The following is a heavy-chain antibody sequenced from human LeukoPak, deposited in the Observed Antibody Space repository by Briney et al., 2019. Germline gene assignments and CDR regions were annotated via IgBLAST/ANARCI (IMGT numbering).Heavy chain of an antibody. J-gene: IGHJ4*02. CDR3: ARHKNYGDYFHY. Sequence: SETLSLTCGVHGGSFNDYSWTWIRQSPGKGLEWIGEINHSGSTTYNPSLKIRFTMSVDASKNQFSLRLSSVTAADTAVYYCARHKNYGDYFHYWGQGTLVTVSS. CDR2: INHSGST. CDR1: GGSFNDYS. V-gene: IGHV4-34*01. D-gene: IGHD4-17*01.